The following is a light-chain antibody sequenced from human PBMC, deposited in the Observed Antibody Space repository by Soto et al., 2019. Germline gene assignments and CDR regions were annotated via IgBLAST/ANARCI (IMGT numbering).Light chain of an antibody. J-gene: IGKJ5*01. CDR1: QTISSW. Sequence: DSQMTPSPSTLSASVRDRVTITCRASQTISSWLAWFQQKPGKAPKLLIYDASSLESGVPSRFSGSGSGTDFTLTISSLQPEDFATYYCQQFNNYITFGQGTRLENK. CDR3: QQFNNYIT. CDR2: DAS. V-gene: IGKV1-5*01.